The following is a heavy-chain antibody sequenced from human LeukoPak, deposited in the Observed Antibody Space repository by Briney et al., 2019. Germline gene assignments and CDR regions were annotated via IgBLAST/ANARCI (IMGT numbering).Heavy chain of an antibody. V-gene: IGHV4-59*08. CDR2: IYYSGRT. J-gene: IGHJ1*01. CDR1: GGSISSYY. D-gene: IGHD3-22*01. CDR3: ARRRYYDSSGYLE. Sequence: SETLSLTCTVSGGSISSYYWSWIRQPPGKGLEWIGTIYYSGRTYYSPSLKSRVTLPVDMSNNQFSLTLSSVTAADTALYFCARRRYYDSSGYLEWGQGTLVTVSS.